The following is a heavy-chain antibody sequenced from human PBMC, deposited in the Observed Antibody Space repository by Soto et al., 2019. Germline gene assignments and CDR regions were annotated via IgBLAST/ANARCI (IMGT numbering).Heavy chain of an antibody. V-gene: IGHV1-69*01. J-gene: IGHJ6*04. CDR1: GGTFSSYA. D-gene: IGHD1-20*01. CDR3: ARDSGRKIETAYNWTETGWYYYYGMDV. CDR2: IIPIFGTA. Sequence: QVQLVQSGAEVKKPGSSVKVSCKASGGTFSSYAISWVRQAPGQGLEWMGGIIPIFGTANYAQKFQGRVTITAYQSKRTAYMQLSSLRSEDTAVYYSARDSGRKIETAYNWTETGWYYYYGMDVWGEGTTVTVSS.